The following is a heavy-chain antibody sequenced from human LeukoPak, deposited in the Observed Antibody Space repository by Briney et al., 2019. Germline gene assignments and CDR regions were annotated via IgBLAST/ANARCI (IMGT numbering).Heavy chain of an antibody. Sequence: SVKVSCKASGGTFSSHAFSWVRQAPGQGLEWMGVIIPFFGTTNYAQKFQGRVTITTDESTSTAYMELSSLRSDDTAVYYCARLGAEDYWGQGTLVTVSS. CDR2: IIPFFGTT. D-gene: IGHD1-26*01. J-gene: IGHJ4*02. CDR3: ARLGAEDY. V-gene: IGHV1-69*05. CDR1: GGTFSSHA.